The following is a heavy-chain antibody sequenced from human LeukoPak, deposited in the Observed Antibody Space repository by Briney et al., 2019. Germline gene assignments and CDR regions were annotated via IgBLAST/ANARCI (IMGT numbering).Heavy chain of an antibody. D-gene: IGHD7-27*01. CDR2: IKSNTNGVTT. CDR3: TTEYWGSNY. Sequence: GGSLRLSCAGSGFSFSSAWMNWVRQAPGKGLEWVGLIKSNTNGVTTAYAAPVKGRFTISRDDSKNTLYLQMDSLKTEDTGVYYCTTEYWGSNYWGQGTLVTVSS. CDR1: GFSFSSAW. V-gene: IGHV3-15*07. J-gene: IGHJ4*02.